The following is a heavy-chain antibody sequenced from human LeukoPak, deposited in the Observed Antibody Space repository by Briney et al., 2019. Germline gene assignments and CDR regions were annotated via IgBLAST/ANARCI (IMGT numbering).Heavy chain of an antibody. D-gene: IGHD3-3*01. Sequence: SETLSLTCTVSGGSISSGGYYWSWIRQPPGKGLEWIGYNYHSGSTYYNPSLKSRVTISVDRSKNQFSLKLSSVTAADTAVYYCARCYDFEYFQHWGQGTLVTVSS. J-gene: IGHJ1*01. CDR1: GGSISSGGYY. CDR3: ARCYDFEYFQH. CDR2: NYHSGST. V-gene: IGHV4-30-2*01.